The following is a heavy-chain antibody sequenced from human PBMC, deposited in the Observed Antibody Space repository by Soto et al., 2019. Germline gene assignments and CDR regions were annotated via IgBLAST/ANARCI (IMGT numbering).Heavy chain of an antibody. CDR1: GYTFTTHW. Sequence: PGGSLKISCKGSGYTFTTHWVGWVRQMPGKGLEWMGILYPGDSDTRYSPSFKGQVTISADESITTAYLQWSSLKAADTAIYYCARSQFDYVWGTSGYFDSWGQGTLVTVSS. D-gene: IGHD3-16*01. CDR3: ARSQFDYVWGTSGYFDS. CDR2: LYPGDSDT. V-gene: IGHV5-51*01. J-gene: IGHJ4*01.